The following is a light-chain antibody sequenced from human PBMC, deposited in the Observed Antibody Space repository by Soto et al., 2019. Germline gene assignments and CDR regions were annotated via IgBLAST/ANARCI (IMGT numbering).Light chain of an antibody. CDR2: DVS. CDR1: SSDVGVYNY. Sequence: QSVLTQPRSVSGSPGQSVTISCTGTSSDVGVYNYVPWYQQYPGKAPNIMIYDVSKRPSGVPDRFSGSKSDNTASLTISGLQAEDEADYYCCSYAGSYTFVFGIGTKVTVL. CDR3: CSYAGSYTFV. V-gene: IGLV2-11*01. J-gene: IGLJ1*01.